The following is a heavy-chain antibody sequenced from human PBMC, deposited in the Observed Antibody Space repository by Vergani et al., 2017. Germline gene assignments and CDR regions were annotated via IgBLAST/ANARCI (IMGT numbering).Heavy chain of an antibody. Sequence: QVQVVQSGAEVKKSGASVKVSCKSSGYTFSNYYMHWVRQAPGQGLEWMGIINPSGGHTNYAQKFQGRVTMTRDTSTSTVYMELSSLRSEDTAIYYCAKDVAIVVVPAAIGFGYWGQGTLVTVSS. CDR2: INPSGGHT. D-gene: IGHD2-2*01. CDR1: GYTFSNYY. J-gene: IGHJ4*02. V-gene: IGHV1-46*01. CDR3: AKDVAIVVVPAAIGFGY.